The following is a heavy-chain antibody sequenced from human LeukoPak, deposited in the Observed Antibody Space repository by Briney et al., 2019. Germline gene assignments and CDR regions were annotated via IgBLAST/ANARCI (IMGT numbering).Heavy chain of an antibody. Sequence: GGSLRLSCAASGFTFSSYAMSWVRQAPGKGLEWVSAISGSGGSTYYADSVKGRFTISRDNSKNTLYLQMNSLRAEDTAVYYCAKAYCGGDCYPAPHDAFDIWGQGTMVTVSS. CDR3: AKAYCGGDCYPAPHDAFDI. V-gene: IGHV3-23*01. CDR1: GFTFSSYA. J-gene: IGHJ3*02. D-gene: IGHD2-21*02. CDR2: ISGSGGST.